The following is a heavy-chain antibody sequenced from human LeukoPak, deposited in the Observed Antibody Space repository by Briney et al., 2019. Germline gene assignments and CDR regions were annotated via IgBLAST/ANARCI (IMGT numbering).Heavy chain of an antibody. CDR1: GYTFTAYY. Sequence: ASVKVSCKASGYTFTAYYFHWVRQAPGQGLEWMGWINPNSGATSYPQKFQGRVSMTRDTSITTAYMELSRLRSDDTAVYYCAKEERGTSGLALGSWGQGTLVTVSS. D-gene: IGHD2-2*01. J-gene: IGHJ5*02. CDR3: AKEERGTSGLALGS. V-gene: IGHV1-2*02. CDR2: INPNSGAT.